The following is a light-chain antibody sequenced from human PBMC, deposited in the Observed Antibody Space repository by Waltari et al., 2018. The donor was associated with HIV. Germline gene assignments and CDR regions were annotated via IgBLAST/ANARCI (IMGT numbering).Light chain of an antibody. CDR2: CND. CDR1: STNIGSNI. Sequence: QSVLTQPPSVSGTPGPNVTISSSGSSTNIGSNIVNWYQHVPEPAPKLPIHCNDQRPSGVPDRFSGSKSGTSASLAISGLQSADEADYYCAGWDDSLNGMFGGGTKLTV. CDR3: AGWDDSLNGM. V-gene: IGLV1-44*01. J-gene: IGLJ3*02.